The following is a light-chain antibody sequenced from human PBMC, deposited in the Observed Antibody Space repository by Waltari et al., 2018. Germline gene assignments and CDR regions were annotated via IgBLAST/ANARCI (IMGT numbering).Light chain of an antibody. CDR2: VAS. CDR1: QSVGTY. V-gene: IGKV3-11*01. CDR3: QQRSNWTPHT. J-gene: IGKJ2*01. Sequence: EIVLTQSPATRSLSPGETATLSCRASQSVGTYLACYQQRPGQAPRLLIYVASNKTTGIPARFRGSGSGTHFTLTISSLEAEDFAVYYCQQRSNWTPHTFGQRARLEIK.